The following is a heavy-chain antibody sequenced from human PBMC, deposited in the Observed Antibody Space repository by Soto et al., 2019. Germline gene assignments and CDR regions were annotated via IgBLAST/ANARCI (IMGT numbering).Heavy chain of an antibody. CDR3: ARELTNYDVLTGYYSGAIFDP. CDR2: IYQSGST. CDR1: GDSISSGGYS. V-gene: IGHV4-30-2*01. J-gene: IGHJ5*02. Sequence: SETLSLTCAVSGDSISSGGYSWNWIRQAPGKGLEWIGYIYQSGSTSYNPSLKSRVTISVDRSKNQFSLKLNSMTAADTAVYYCARELTNYDVLTGYYSGAIFDPWGQGTLVTVSS. D-gene: IGHD3-9*01.